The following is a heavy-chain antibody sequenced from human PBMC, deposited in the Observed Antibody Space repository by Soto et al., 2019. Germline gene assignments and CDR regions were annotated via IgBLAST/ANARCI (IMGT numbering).Heavy chain of an antibody. CDR3: ARRLGQPPYYYYGMDV. D-gene: IGHD7-27*01. Sequence: SETLCLTCTVSGGSISSYYWSWIRQPPGKGLEWIGYIYYSGSTNYNPSLKSRVTISVDTSKNQFSLKLSSVTAADTAVYYCARRLGQPPYYYYGMDVWGQGTTVTVSS. J-gene: IGHJ6*02. CDR2: IYYSGST. V-gene: IGHV4-59*08. CDR1: GGSISSYY.